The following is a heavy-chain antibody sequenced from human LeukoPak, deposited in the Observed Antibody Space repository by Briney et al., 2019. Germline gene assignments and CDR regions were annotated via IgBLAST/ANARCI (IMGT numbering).Heavy chain of an antibody. CDR1: VYTFTVYY. CDR3: ASVVVLVPAAMPHNDY. CDR2: INPNSGGT. Sequence: GASVKVSCKDSVYTFTVYYMHWVRQAPGQGLEWMGWINPNSGGTNYAQKFQGRVTMTRDTSISTAYMELSRLRSDDTAVYYCASVVVLVPAAMPHNDYWGQGTLVTVSS. D-gene: IGHD2-2*01. V-gene: IGHV1-2*02. J-gene: IGHJ4*02.